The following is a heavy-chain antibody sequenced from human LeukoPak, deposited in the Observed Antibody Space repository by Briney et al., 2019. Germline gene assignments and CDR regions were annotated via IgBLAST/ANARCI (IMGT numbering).Heavy chain of an antibody. CDR2: ISCDGSNK. D-gene: IGHD3-9*01. Sequence: PGGSLRLSCAASGFTFSSYAMHWVRQAPGKGLEWVAVISCDGSNKYYADSVKGRFTISRDNSKNTLYLQMNSLRAEDTAVYYCARGGLRYFDWLQGYFDYWGQGTLVTVSS. CDR3: ARGGLRYFDWLQGYFDY. CDR1: GFTFSSYA. J-gene: IGHJ4*02. V-gene: IGHV3-30-3*01.